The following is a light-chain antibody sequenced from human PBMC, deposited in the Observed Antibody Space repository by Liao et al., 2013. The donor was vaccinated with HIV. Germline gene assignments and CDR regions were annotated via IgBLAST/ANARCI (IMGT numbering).Light chain of an antibody. CDR1: NIGSKS. J-gene: IGLJ1*01. CDR2: YDT. V-gene: IGLV3-21*04. CDR3: QVWDSSSDHYV. Sequence: SYELTQPPSVSVAPGKTASITCGGSNIGSKSVHWYQQKPGQAPVLVIYYDTDRPSGIPERFSGSNSGNTATLTISRVEAGDEADYFCQVWDSSSDHYVFGTGTKVTVL.